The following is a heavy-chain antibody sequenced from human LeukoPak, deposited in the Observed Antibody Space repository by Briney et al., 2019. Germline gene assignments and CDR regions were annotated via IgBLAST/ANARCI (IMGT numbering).Heavy chain of an antibody. Sequence: PGGSLRLSCAASGFIFTDYGMHWVRQASGKGLEWVGRIRSKANSYATAYAASVKGRFTISRDDSKNTAYLQMNSLKTEDTVVYYCSRRQWEPKAGHWLDPWGQGTLVTVSS. V-gene: IGHV3-73*01. CDR2: IRSKANSYAT. CDR3: SRRQWEPKAGHWLDP. D-gene: IGHD1-26*01. CDR1: GFIFTDYG. J-gene: IGHJ5*02.